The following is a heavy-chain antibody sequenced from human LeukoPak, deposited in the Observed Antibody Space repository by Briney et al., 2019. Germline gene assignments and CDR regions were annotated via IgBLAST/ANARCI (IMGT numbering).Heavy chain of an antibody. V-gene: IGHV4-59*01. Sequence: SETLSLTCTVSGGSISSYYWSWIRQPPGKGLEWNGYIYYSGSTNYNPSLKSRVTISVDTSKNQFSLKLSSVTAADTAVYYCARDGYYESSCLDIWGQGTMVTVSS. CDR3: ARDGYYESSCLDI. CDR2: IYYSGST. J-gene: IGHJ3*02. D-gene: IGHD3-22*01. CDR1: GGSISSYY.